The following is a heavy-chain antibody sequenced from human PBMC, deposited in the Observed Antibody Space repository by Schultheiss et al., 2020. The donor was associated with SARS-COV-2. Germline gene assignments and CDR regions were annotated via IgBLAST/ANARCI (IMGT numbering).Heavy chain of an antibody. J-gene: IGHJ5*02. V-gene: IGHV1-46*01. D-gene: IGHD5-18*01. Sequence: ASVKVSCKASGYTFTSYYIHWVRQAPGQGLEWMGIINPNGGSATYAQKFQDRVTMTTDMSTSTVSMELGSLRSEDTAVYFCARASAGGEFVGYTYGSLDPWGQGTLVTVSS. CDR3: ARASAGGEFVGYTYGSLDP. CDR1: GYTFTSYY. CDR2: INPNGGSA.